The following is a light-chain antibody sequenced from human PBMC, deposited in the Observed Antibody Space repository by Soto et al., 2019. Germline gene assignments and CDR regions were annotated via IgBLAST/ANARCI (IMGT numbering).Light chain of an antibody. CDR2: DAS. CDR1: QNIYTW. J-gene: IGKJ5*01. V-gene: IGKV1-5*01. Sequence: DYQVTQSPSTLSSSFGERVTITCRASQNIYTWLAWYQQKPGKGPKLLIYDASSLESGVPSRFSGSGSGTDFTLTISSLEPEDFADYYCQQRNYWQVTFGQGTRLEI. CDR3: QQRNYWQVT.